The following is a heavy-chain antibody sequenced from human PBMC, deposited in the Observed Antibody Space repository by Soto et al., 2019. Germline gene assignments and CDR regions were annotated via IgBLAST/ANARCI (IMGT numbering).Heavy chain of an antibody. Sequence: PSETLSLTCTVSGGSISSYYWSWIRQPPGKGLEWIGYIYYSGSTYYNPSLKSRVTISVDTSKNQFSLKLSSVTAADTAVYYCASNSYGCTFYDYWGQGTLVTVSS. CDR1: GGSISSYY. CDR3: ASNSYGCTFYDY. D-gene: IGHD5-18*01. CDR2: IYYSGST. V-gene: IGHV4-59*08. J-gene: IGHJ4*02.